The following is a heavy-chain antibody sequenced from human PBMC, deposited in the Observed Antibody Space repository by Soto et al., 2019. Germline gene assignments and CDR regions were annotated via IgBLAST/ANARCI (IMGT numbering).Heavy chain of an antibody. D-gene: IGHD6-6*01. CDR2: IGIGSSTK. V-gene: IGHV3-48*02. CDR1: GFTFRNYG. Sequence: GGSLRLSCAASGFTFRNYGMNWVRQAPGKGLEWVSYIGIGSSTKYYADSVKGRFTISRDNAKNSLYLQMNSLRDEDTAVYYCAREEVEYSSSSDYWGQGTLVTVSS. CDR3: AREEVEYSSSSDY. J-gene: IGHJ4*02.